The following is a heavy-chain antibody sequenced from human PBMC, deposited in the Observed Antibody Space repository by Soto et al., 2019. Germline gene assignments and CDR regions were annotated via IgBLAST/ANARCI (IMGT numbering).Heavy chain of an antibody. Sequence: PGESLKISCKGSGYNFSNYWIGWVRQMPGKGLECMGIIYPDDSDAKYSPAFQGQVTISADKSNSTAYLQWSSLRASDTAMYYCAIPIVSAASSFDFCCHATLVSVS. J-gene: IGHJ4*01. D-gene: IGHD2-2*01. V-gene: IGHV5-51*01. CDR1: GYNFSNYW. CDR2: IYPDDSDA. CDR3: AIPIVSAASSFDF.